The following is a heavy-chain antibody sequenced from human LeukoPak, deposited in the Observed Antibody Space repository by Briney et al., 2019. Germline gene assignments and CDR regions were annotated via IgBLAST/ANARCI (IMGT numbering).Heavy chain of an antibody. Sequence: SETLSLTCTVSGGSISSSSYYWGWLRQPPGKGLEWIGSIYYSGSTYYNPSLKSRVTISVDTSKNQFSLKLSSVTAADTAVYYCARGQLLYLNWFDPWGQGTLVTVSS. CDR3: ARGQLLYLNWFDP. CDR1: GGSISSSSYY. V-gene: IGHV4-39*07. J-gene: IGHJ5*02. CDR2: IYYSGST. D-gene: IGHD2-2*02.